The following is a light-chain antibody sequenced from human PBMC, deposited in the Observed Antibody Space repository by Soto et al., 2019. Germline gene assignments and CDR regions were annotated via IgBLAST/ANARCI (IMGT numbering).Light chain of an antibody. CDR3: SSYTSSRTEL. Sequence: QSALTQPASVSGSPGQSIAISCTGTSSDVGGYNFVSWYQHHPGKAPKLMIYDVSNRPSGVSNRFSGSKSGNTASLTISGLQPDDEADYYCSSYTSSRTELFGTATKLTVL. CDR2: DVS. CDR1: SSDVGGYNF. J-gene: IGLJ1*01. V-gene: IGLV2-14*03.